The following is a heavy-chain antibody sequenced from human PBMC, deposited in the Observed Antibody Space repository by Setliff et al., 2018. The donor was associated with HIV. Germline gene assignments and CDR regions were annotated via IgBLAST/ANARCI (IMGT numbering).Heavy chain of an antibody. CDR2: IYYSGST. Sequence: PSETLSLTCTVSGGSISSNNYYWGWIRQPPGKGLEWIGSIYYSGSTYYNPSLKSRVTISVDTSKNHFSLKLRSVTAADTAMYYCARHRVRDSWRGSGGTFDYWGQGTRVTVSS. J-gene: IGHJ4*02. V-gene: IGHV4-39*01. D-gene: IGHD3-10*01. CDR3: ARHRVRDSWRGSGGTFDY. CDR1: GGSISSNNYY.